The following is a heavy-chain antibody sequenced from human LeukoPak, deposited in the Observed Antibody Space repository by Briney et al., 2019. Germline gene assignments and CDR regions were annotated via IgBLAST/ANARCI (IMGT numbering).Heavy chain of an antibody. Sequence: SQTLSLTCTVSGGSISSDTYSWSWVRQPAGKGLEWIGRIYTSGSTNYTPSLKSPVTISVDTSKNQFSLKLSSVTAADTAFYYCARAGGLGTYYPNWFDPWGQGTLVTVSS. CDR2: IYTSGST. D-gene: IGHD3-10*01. CDR1: GGSISSDTYS. CDR3: ARAGGLGTYYPNWFDP. V-gene: IGHV4-61*02. J-gene: IGHJ5*02.